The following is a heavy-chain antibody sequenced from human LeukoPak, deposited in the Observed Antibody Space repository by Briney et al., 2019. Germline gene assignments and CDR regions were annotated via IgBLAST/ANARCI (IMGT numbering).Heavy chain of an antibody. CDR2: IYYSGST. CDR1: GGSISSSSYY. Sequence: SETLSLTCIVSGGSISSSSYYWGWIRKPPGKGLEWIGGIYYSGSTYYNPSLKSRVTISVDTSKNQFSLKLSSVTAADTAVYYCARHLPTKVYYYYYMDVWGKGTTVTVSS. V-gene: IGHV4-39*01. CDR3: ARHLPTKVYYYYYMDV. J-gene: IGHJ6*03. D-gene: IGHD2-8*01.